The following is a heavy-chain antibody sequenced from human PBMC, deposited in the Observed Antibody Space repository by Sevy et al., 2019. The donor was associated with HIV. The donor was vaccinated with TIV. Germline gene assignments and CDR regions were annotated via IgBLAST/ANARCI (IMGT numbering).Heavy chain of an antibody. D-gene: IGHD2-21*02. CDR3: ARLSSCGGDCYYLDF. CDR2: LSHFGGSD. J-gene: IGHJ4*02. Sequence: GGSLRLSCAASGFSIGDEIMNWVRQAPGKGLEWVAILSHFGGSDYYADSVKGRFTISRDTSKNTLYLEMNRLRREDTAVYYCARLSSCGGDCYYLDFWGQGTLVTVSS. V-gene: IGHV3-30-3*01. CDR1: GFSIGDEI.